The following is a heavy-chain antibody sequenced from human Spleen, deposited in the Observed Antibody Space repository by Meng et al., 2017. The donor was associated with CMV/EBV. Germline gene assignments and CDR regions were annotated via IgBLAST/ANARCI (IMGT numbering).Heavy chain of an antibody. CDR1: GFTFDDYA. CDR3: ARDLRHYHYGMDV. V-gene: IGHV3-9*01. CDR2: ISSDGANI. Sequence: SLKISCAASGFTFDDYAMHWVRQAPGKGPEWVSAISSDGANIAYASSVKGRFTISRDNAKNSLYLQINSLRVEDTAVYYCARDLRHYHYGMDVWGQGTTVTVSS. D-gene: IGHD6-6*01. J-gene: IGHJ6*02.